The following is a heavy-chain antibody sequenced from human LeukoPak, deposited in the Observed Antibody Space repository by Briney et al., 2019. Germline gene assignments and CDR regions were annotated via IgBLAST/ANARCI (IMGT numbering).Heavy chain of an antibody. CDR1: GFTFDDYA. D-gene: IGHD2-15*01. CDR2: ISWNSGSI. CDR3: AKSPVGYCSGGSCYFDY. Sequence: PGRSLRLSCAASGFTFDDYAMHWVRQAPGKGLEWVSGISWNSGSIGYADSVKGRFTISRDNAKNSLYLQMNTLRPEDTALYYCAKSPVGYCSGGSCYFDYWGQGTLVTVSS. J-gene: IGHJ4*02. V-gene: IGHV3-9*01.